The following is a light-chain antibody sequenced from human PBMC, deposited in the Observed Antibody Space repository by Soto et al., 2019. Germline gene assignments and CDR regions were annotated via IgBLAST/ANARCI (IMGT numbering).Light chain of an antibody. CDR2: DVS. CDR1: ESISSW. J-gene: IGKJ4*02. Sequence: DIQMTQSPSTLSASIGDRVVITCRASESISSWLAWYQQKPGKAPKLLIYDVSSLESGVPSRFSGSGSGTEFTLTISSLQPEDFATYYCQQYNSYSLTFGGGTKVDI. CDR3: QQYNSYSLT. V-gene: IGKV1-5*01.